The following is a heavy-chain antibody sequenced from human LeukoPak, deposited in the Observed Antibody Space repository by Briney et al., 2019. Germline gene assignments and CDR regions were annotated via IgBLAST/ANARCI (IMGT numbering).Heavy chain of an antibody. CDR2: ITAYNDNT. J-gene: IGHJ4*02. Sequence: ASVKVSCKASGYTFTSYGISWVRQAPGQGLEWMGWITAYNDNTNYAQKLQGRVTMTTDTSTSTAYMELRSLRSDGTAVYYSARALLWFGEPSHIDYWGQGTLVTASS. CDR1: GYTFTSYG. V-gene: IGHV1-18*01. CDR3: ARALLWFGEPSHIDY. D-gene: IGHD3-10*01.